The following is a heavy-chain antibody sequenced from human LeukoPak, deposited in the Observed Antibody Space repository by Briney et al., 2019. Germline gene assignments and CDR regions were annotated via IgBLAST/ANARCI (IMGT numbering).Heavy chain of an antibody. CDR3: ANGWPTATRNFDL. CDR2: ISASGGGT. J-gene: IGHJ4*02. D-gene: IGHD4-11*01. Sequence: GGSLRLSCAASGFTFSSYSMNWVRQAPGKGLEWVSAISASGGGTYYADSVKGRFTISRDNSKNTLCLQMNSLRGEDTAVYYCANGWPTATRNFDLWGQGTLVTVST. V-gene: IGHV3-23*01. CDR1: GFTFSSYS.